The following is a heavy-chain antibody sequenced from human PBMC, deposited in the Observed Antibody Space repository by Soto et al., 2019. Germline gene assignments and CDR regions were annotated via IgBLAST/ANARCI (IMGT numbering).Heavy chain of an antibody. D-gene: IGHD3-10*01. J-gene: IGHJ3*02. CDR1: GGSISSYY. Sequence: QVQLQESGPGLVKPSETLSLTCTVSGGSISSYYWSWIRQPPGKGLEWIGYIYYSGSTNYNSSLKSRVTISVDTSKNQFSLKLSSVTAADTAVYYCARVWGGAFDIWGQGTMVTVSS. CDR2: IYYSGST. CDR3: ARVWGGAFDI. V-gene: IGHV4-59*01.